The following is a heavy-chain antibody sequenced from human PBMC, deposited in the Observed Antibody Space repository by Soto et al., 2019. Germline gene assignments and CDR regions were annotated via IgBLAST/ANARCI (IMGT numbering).Heavy chain of an antibody. CDR3: ARGGGAARHGGYYYYGMDV. Sequence: ETLSLTCAVYGGSFSGYYWSWIRQPPGKGLEWIGEINHSGSTNYNPSLKSRVTISVDTSKNQFSLKLSSVTAADTAVYYCARGGGAARHGGYYYYGMDVWGQGTTVTVS. J-gene: IGHJ6*02. D-gene: IGHD6-6*01. CDR2: INHSGST. V-gene: IGHV4-34*01. CDR1: GGSFSGYY.